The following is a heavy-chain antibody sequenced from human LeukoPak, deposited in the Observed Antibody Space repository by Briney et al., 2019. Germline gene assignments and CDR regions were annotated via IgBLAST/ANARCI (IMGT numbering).Heavy chain of an antibody. V-gene: IGHV3-7*01. D-gene: IGHD5-12*01. CDR2: IKEDGTAK. CDR1: GFTFSSSW. Sequence: PGGSLRLSCAASGFTFSSSWMAWVRQAPGKGLEWVGNIKEDGTAKNYVVSVRGRLTISRDNAKNSLYLQMNSLRGEDTAVYYCTRDSGYNAFDIWGQGTMVTVSS. J-gene: IGHJ3*02. CDR3: TRDSGYNAFDI.